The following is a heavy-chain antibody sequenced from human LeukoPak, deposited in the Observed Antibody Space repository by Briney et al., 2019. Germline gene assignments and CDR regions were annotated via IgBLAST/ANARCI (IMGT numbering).Heavy chain of an antibody. CDR3: ARGRGYYDTKDNAFDI. CDR1: GYTFTSYD. Sequence: ASVKVSCKASGYTFTSYDINWVRQATGQGLEWMGWMNPNSGNTGYAQKFQGRVTMTRNTSISTAYMELSSLRSEDTAVYYCARGRGYYDTKDNAFDIWGQGTMVTVSS. D-gene: IGHD3-22*01. V-gene: IGHV1-8*01. CDR2: MNPNSGNT. J-gene: IGHJ3*02.